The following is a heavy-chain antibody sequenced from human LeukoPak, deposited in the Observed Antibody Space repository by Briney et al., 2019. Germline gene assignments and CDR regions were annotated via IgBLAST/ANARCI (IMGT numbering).Heavy chain of an antibody. J-gene: IGHJ3*02. V-gene: IGHV3-23*01. CDR3: ARPGITAFDI. D-gene: IGHD3-10*01. CDR1: GFTFSSYA. Sequence: GSLRLSCAASGFTFSSYAMSWVRQAPGKGLEWVSAISGSGGSTYYADSVKGRFTISRDNAKNSVSLYMNSLRAEDSAVYYCARPGITAFDIWGQGTMVTVSS. CDR2: ISGSGGST.